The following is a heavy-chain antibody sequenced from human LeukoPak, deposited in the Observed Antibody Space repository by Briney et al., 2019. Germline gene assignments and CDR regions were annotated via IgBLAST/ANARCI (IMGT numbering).Heavy chain of an antibody. D-gene: IGHD3-10*01. J-gene: IGHJ3*02. CDR3: AREQIVLLHAAFDI. CDR2: ISRNSGAYT. V-gene: IGHV3-23*01. CDR1: GFTFSTYD. Sequence: GGSLRLSCAASGFTFSTYDMYWVRQAPGKGLECVASISRNSGAYTYYAASVKGRFTISRDNSRSTLYLQMNGLRAEDTAVYYCAREQIVLLHAAFDIWGQGTMVTVSS.